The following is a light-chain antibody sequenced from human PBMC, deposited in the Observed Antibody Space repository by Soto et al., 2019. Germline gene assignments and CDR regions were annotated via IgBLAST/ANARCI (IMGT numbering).Light chain of an antibody. J-gene: IGLJ1*01. Sequence: QSALTQPASVSGSPGQSITISCTGTSSDVGGYNYVSWYQQDPGKAPKLMIYEASNRPSGVSNRFSGSKSGNTASLTISGLQAEDEADYYCSSYTSSNTRVLGTGTKVTVL. CDR1: SSDVGGYNY. CDR3: SSYTSSNTRV. V-gene: IGLV2-14*01. CDR2: EAS.